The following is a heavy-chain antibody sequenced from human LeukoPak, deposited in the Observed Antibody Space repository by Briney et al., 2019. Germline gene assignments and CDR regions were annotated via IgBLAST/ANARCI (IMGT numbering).Heavy chain of an antibody. V-gene: IGHV5-51*01. CDR1: GYSFTSYW. D-gene: IGHD3-10*01. J-gene: IGHJ4*02. CDR3: ARYGGWFGESYGGFDY. Sequence: GESLKISCKGSGYSFTSYWIGWVRQMPGKGLEWMGIIYPGDSDTRYSPSLQGQVTISADKSISTAYLQWSSLKASDTAMYYCARYGGWFGESYGGFDYWGQGTLVTVSS. CDR2: IYPGDSDT.